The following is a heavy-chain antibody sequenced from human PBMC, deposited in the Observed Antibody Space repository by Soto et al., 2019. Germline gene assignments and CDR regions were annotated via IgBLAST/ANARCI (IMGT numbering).Heavy chain of an antibody. CDR3: ARVTGYCSSTSCYAVYYFDY. J-gene: IGHJ4*02. CDR2: IIPIFGTA. D-gene: IGHD2-2*01. Sequence: QVQLVQSGAEVKKPGSSVKVSCKASGGTFSSYAISWVRQAPGQGLEWMGGIIPIFGTANYAQKFQGRVTITADESTSTAYMELSSLRSEDTAVYYYARVTGYCSSTSCYAVYYFDYWGQGTLVTVSS. CDR1: GGTFSSYA. V-gene: IGHV1-69*01.